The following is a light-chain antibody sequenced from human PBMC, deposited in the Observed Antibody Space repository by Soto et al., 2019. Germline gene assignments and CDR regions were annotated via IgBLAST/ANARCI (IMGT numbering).Light chain of an antibody. J-gene: IGKJ5*01. CDR3: QQSYSTPIT. CDR1: QSVISW. CDR2: AAS. V-gene: IGKV1-39*01. Sequence: GDRVTITCRASQSVISWLAWYQQKPGKAPKLLIYAASSLQSGVPSRFSGSGSGTDFTLTISSLQPEDFATYYCQQSYSTPITFGQGTRLEIK.